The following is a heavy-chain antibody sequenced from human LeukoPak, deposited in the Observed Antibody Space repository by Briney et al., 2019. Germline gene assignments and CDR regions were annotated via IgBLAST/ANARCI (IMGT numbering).Heavy chain of an antibody. D-gene: IGHD1-1*01. CDR3: AREPHPRGLEIGAFDI. CDR2: IGTAGDT. J-gene: IGHJ3*02. V-gene: IGHV3-13*01. Sequence: PGGSLRLSCAASGFTFSDYWMHWVRHVPGKGLVWVSAIGTAGDTYYPGSVKGRFTISRENAKNSLYLQMNSLRAGDTAVYYCAREPHPRGLEIGAFDIWGQGTMVTISS. CDR1: GFTFSDYW.